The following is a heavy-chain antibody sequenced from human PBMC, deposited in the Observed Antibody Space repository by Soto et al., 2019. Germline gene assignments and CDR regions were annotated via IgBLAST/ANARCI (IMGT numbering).Heavy chain of an antibody. CDR1: GFTFSSYA. V-gene: IGHV3-23*01. D-gene: IGHD3-10*01. CDR3: AKDSVPNRGYYYYGMDV. CDR2: ISGSGGST. J-gene: IGHJ6*02. Sequence: QSGGSLRLSCAASGFTFSSYAMSWVRQAPGKGLEWVSAISGSGGSTYYADSVKGRFTISRDNSKNTLYLQMNSLRAEDTAVYYCAKDSVPNRGYYYYGMDVWGQGTTVTVSS.